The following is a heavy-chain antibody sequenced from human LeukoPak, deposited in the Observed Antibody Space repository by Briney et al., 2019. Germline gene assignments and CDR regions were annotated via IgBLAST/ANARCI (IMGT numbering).Heavy chain of an antibody. CDR3: ARGPNWNWPGAFDI. D-gene: IGHD1-1*01. CDR1: GGTFSSYA. Sequence: GASVKVSCKASGGTFSSYAISWVRQAPGQGLEWMGGIIPIFGTANYAQKFQGRVTITTDESTSTAYMELSSLRSEDTAVYYCARGPNWNWPGAFDIWGQGTMVTVSS. CDR2: IIPIFGTA. V-gene: IGHV1-69*05. J-gene: IGHJ3*02.